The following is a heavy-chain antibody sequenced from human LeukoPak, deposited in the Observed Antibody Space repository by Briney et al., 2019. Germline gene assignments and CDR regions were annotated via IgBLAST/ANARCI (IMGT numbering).Heavy chain of an antibody. J-gene: IGHJ6*03. D-gene: IGHD2-2*01. Sequence: GGSLRLSCAASGFTFSSYAMSWVRQAPGKGLEWVSAISGSGGNTYYADSVKGRFTISRDNSKNTLYLQMNSLRAEDTAVYYCAKDSRGPFNTPYQLLKSAYYYYMDVWGKGTTVTVSS. CDR3: AKDSRGPFNTPYQLLKSAYYYYMDV. V-gene: IGHV3-23*01. CDR2: ISGSGGNT. CDR1: GFTFSSYA.